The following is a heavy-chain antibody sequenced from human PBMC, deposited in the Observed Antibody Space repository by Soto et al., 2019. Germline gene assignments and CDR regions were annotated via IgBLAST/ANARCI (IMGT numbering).Heavy chain of an antibody. CDR1: GGTFSSYT. Sequence: QVQLVQSGAEVKKPGSSVKVSCKASGGTFSSYTMTWVRQAPGQGPEWMGGIIPIFGTANYAQRFQGRITITADVSTSTAYMELRSLTSDDTAVYYCAREGAGMAATFDPWGQGTLVTVSS. J-gene: IGHJ5*02. CDR2: IIPIFGTA. D-gene: IGHD1-1*01. V-gene: IGHV1-69*01. CDR3: AREGAGMAATFDP.